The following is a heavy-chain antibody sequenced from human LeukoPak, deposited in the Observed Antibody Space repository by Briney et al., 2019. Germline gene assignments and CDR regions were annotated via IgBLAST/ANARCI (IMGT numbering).Heavy chain of an antibody. CDR3: AKDRNGYSSTFDY. Sequence: PGGSLRLSCVASGFTLSSYGMHWIRQAPDKRLEWVACIRYDGSNKNYADSVKGRFTISRDNSKNTLFLQMNSLRPEDTAVYYCAKDRNGYSSTFDYWGQGTLVTVSS. CDR1: GFTLSSYG. D-gene: IGHD5-18*01. V-gene: IGHV3-30*02. CDR2: IRYDGSNK. J-gene: IGHJ4*02.